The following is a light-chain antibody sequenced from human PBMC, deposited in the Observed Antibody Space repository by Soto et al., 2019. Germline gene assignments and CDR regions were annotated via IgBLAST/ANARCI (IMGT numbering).Light chain of an antibody. J-gene: IGKJ2*01. CDR3: KQYGSSPTYT. CDR1: PSVSSSY. V-gene: IGKV3-20*01. Sequence: EIVLTQSPGTLSLAPGERATLSCRASPSVSSSYLAWYQQKPGQAPRLLLYVASSRTTDIPERFSGSASGTGFTLTISRLEPEDFAVYYCKQYGSSPTYTFGQGTKLDIK. CDR2: VAS.